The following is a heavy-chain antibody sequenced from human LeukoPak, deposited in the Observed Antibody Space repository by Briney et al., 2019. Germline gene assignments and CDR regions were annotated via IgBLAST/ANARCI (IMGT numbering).Heavy chain of an antibody. CDR3: ARDHMAVAGTGWDY. V-gene: IGHV4-59*12. J-gene: IGHJ4*02. CDR2: IYYSGHS. CDR1: GGSMTNYY. Sequence: SETLSLTCTVSGGSMTNYYWHWIRQPPGTGLECIGQIYYSGHSDSNPSLRSRVTISVDTSKNQFSLELSSVTAADTAVYYCARDHMAVAGTGWDYWGQGTLVTVSS. D-gene: IGHD6-19*01.